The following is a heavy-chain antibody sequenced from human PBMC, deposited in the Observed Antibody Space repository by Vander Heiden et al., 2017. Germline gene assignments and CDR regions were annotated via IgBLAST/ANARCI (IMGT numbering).Heavy chain of an antibody. CDR3: ARDEDYAYYFDY. Sequence: QVQLVEPGGGVVQPGRYLRLSCAASGFTYSSSAMHWVRQAPGKGLEWVAVITYAGSNKYYADSVTGRFTISRDNSKNTLYLQMNSLRVEDTAVYYCARDEDYAYYFDYWGQGTLVTVSS. J-gene: IGHJ4*02. CDR2: ITYAGSNK. V-gene: IGHV3-30*01. CDR1: GFTYSSSA. D-gene: IGHD2-2*01.